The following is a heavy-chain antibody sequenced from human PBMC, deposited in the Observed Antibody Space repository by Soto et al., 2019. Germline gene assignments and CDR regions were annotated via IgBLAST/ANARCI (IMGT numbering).Heavy chain of an antibody. J-gene: IGHJ4*02. V-gene: IGHV3-23*01. CDR1: GFTFSSYA. Sequence: GGSLRLSCAASGFTFSSYAMSWVRQAPGKGLEWVSAISGSVGSTYYADSVKGRFTISRDNSKNTLYLQMNSLRAEDTAVYYCAKDRPYYDILTGYAYYFDYWGQGTLVTVSS. CDR3: AKDRPYYDILTGYAYYFDY. CDR2: ISGSVGST. D-gene: IGHD3-9*01.